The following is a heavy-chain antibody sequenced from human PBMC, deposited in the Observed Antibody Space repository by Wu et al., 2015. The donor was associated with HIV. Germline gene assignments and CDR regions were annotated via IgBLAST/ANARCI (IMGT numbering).Heavy chain of an antibody. CDR2: INPNSGGT. V-gene: IGHV1-2*02. CDR3: ATGYCGGTTCYSAAFDM. D-gene: IGHD2-2*01. J-gene: IGHJ3*02. Sequence: QVQLVQSGTGVRRPGASVRVSCKTSGYSFTAYYMYWVRQAPGQGLEWMGWINPNSGGTNSAQKFQGRVTMTRDTSISTAYMDINRLRSDDTAVYYCATGYCGGTTCYSAAFDMWGQGTMVTVSS. CDR1: GYSFTAYY.